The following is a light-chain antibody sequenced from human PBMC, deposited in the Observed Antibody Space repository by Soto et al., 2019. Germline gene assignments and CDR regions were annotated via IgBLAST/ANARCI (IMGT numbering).Light chain of an antibody. CDR2: LAS. Sequence: IQLTQSPSSLSASVGDRVTITFRASRGISSYLAWYQQKPGKAPKRLIDLASTLQSGVPSRFSCSGSGTEFSLTISSLQPEDVATYYCQYLNRHPLSVGGGPKVEIK. V-gene: IGKV1-9*01. CDR3: QYLNRHPLS. J-gene: IGKJ4*01. CDR1: RGISSY.